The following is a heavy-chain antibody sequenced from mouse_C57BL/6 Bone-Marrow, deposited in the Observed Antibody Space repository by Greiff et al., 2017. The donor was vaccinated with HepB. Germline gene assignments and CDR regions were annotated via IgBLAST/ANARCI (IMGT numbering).Heavy chain of an antibody. J-gene: IGHJ1*03. Sequence: VKLQESGPGLVQPSQSLSITCTVSGFSLTSYGVHWVRQSPGKGLEWLGVIWSGGSTDYNAAFISRLSISKDNSKSQVFFKMNSLQADDTAIYYCARSNRGYFDVWGTGTTVTVSS. CDR1: GFSLTSYG. D-gene: IGHD2-14*01. CDR2: IWSGGST. CDR3: ARSNRGYFDV. V-gene: IGHV2-2*01.